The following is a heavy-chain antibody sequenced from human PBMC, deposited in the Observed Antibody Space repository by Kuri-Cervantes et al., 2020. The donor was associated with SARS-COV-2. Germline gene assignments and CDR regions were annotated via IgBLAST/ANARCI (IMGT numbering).Heavy chain of an antibody. Sequence: SETPSLTCSVSGGSISDHYWAWIRQPPGKGLEWIGYFYSTGVTNYDPSLKTRVTISTDRSKNQLSLKLTSVTAADTAVYYCARDNVLFSGSGFDSWGQGALVTVSS. CDR3: ARDNVLFSGSGFDS. J-gene: IGHJ4*02. V-gene: IGHV4-59*11. D-gene: IGHD1-26*01. CDR2: FYSTGVT. CDR1: GGSISDHY.